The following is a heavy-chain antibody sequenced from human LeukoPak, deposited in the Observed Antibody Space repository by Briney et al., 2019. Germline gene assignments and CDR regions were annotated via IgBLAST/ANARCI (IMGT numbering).Heavy chain of an antibody. CDR2: IIPIFGTA. V-gene: IGHV1-69*05. CDR1: GGTFSSYA. J-gene: IGHJ6*03. Sequence: SVKVSCKASGGTFSSYAISWVRQAPGQGLEWMGGIIPIFGTANYAQKFQGRVTITTDESTSTAYMELSSLRSEDTAVYYCGGSTLNYDFWSGYPRYYYYYHMDVWGKGTTVTVSS. CDR3: GGSTLNYDFWSGYPRYYYYYHMDV. D-gene: IGHD3-3*01.